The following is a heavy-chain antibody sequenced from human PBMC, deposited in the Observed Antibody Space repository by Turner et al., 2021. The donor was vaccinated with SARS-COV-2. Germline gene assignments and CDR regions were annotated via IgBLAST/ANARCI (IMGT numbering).Heavy chain of an antibody. V-gene: IGHV3-53*01. D-gene: IGHD2-2*01. CDR1: GFTVSSNY. CDR2: IYSDGST. CDR3: ARYRGGYSDY. J-gene: IGHJ4*02. Sequence: EVQLVESGGGLIQPGGSLTLSCAASGFTVSSNYMGWVRQAPGKGLEWFSVIYSDGSTYYADSVKGRFTISRDNSKNTLYLQMNSLRAEDTAVYYCARYRGGYSDYWGQGTLVTVSS.